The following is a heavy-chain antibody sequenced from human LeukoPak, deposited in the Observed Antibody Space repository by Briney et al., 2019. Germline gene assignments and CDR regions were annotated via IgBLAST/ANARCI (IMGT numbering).Heavy chain of an antibody. V-gene: IGHV4-59*08. CDR1: GGSISSYY. Sequence: SETLSLTCTVSGGSISSYYWSWIRQPPGKGLEWIGYINYSGSTNYNPSLKSRVTISVDTSKNQFSLKLSSVTAADTAVYYCARLPDYYYGMDVWGQGTTVTVSS. J-gene: IGHJ6*02. CDR2: INYSGST. CDR3: ARLPDYYYGMDV.